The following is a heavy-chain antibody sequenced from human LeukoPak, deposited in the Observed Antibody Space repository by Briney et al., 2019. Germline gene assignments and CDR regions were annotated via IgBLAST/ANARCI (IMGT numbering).Heavy chain of an antibody. D-gene: IGHD5-24*01. CDR3: ARGMQYYRDGYYYY. CDR1: GYTFTSYD. J-gene: IGHJ4*02. CDR2: MNPNSGNT. V-gene: IGHV1-8*01. Sequence: ASVKVSCKASGYTFTSYDINWVRQATGQGLEWMGWMNPNSGNTGYAQKFQGRVTMTRNTSISTAYMELSSLRSEDTAVYYCARGMQYYRDGYYYYWGQGTLVTVSS.